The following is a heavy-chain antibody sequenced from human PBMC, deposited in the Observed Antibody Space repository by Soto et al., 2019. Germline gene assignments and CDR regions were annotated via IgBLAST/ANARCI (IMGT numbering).Heavy chain of an antibody. V-gene: IGHV1-3*01. D-gene: IGHD1-1*01. Sequence: GASVKVSCKASGYTFTTYAMHWVRQAPGQGLEWMAWINAGNGNTRYSPKFQGRVTTSRDTSASTAYMELRSLRSEDTAVYYCARGKGMEQNYYYQGMDVWGQGTTVTVSS. CDR1: GYTFTTYA. J-gene: IGHJ6*02. CDR3: ARGKGMEQNYYYQGMDV. CDR2: INAGNGNT.